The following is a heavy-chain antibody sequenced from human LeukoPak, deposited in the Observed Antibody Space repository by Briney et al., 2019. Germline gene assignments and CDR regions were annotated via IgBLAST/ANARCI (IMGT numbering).Heavy chain of an antibody. CDR1: GYTFTSYG. D-gene: IGHD4-23*01. CDR2: ISAYSGDT. V-gene: IGHV1-18*01. CDR3: ARQLRWDQYYFDY. J-gene: IGHJ4*02. Sequence: GASAKVSCKASGYTFTSYGFSWVRQAPGQGLEWMGWISAYSGDTKYALNLQGRVTMTTDTSTSTAYMELRSLRSDDTAVYYCARQLRWDQYYFDYWGQGTLVTVSS.